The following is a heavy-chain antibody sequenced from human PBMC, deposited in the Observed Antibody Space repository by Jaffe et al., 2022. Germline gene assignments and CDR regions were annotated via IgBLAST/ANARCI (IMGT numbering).Heavy chain of an antibody. Sequence: QLQLQESGPGLVKPSETLSLTCTVSGGSISSSSYYWGWIRQPPGKGLEWIGSIYYSGSTYYNPSLKSRVTISVDTSKNQFSLKLSSVTAADTAVYYCARGLGNYDFWSGYSPTHPLDVWGKGTTVTVSS. CDR3: ARGLGNYDFWSGYSPTHPLDV. D-gene: IGHD3-3*01. CDR1: GGSISSSSYY. J-gene: IGHJ6*04. V-gene: IGHV4-39*01. CDR2: IYYSGST.